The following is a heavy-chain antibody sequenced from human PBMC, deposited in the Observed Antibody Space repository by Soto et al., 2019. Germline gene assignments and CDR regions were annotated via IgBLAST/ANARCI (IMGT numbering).Heavy chain of an antibody. V-gene: IGHV4-34*01. Sequence: DTLSLTCAVYGGSFSGYYWSWIRQPPGKGLEWIGEINHSGSTNYNPSLKSRVTISVDTSKNQFSLKLSSVTAADTAVYYCARRRVVVVAATFFGWFDPCGKGTLVTVSS. CDR3: ARRRVVVVAATFFGWFDP. CDR1: GGSFSGYY. D-gene: IGHD2-15*01. CDR2: INHSGST. J-gene: IGHJ5*02.